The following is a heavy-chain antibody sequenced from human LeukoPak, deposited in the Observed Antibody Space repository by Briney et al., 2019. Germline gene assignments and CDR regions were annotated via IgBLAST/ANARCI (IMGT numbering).Heavy chain of an antibody. J-gene: IGHJ4*02. CDR3: AKHRDIFYYFDY. Sequence: GGSLRLSCAASGFTFSSYAMSWVRQAPGKRLEWVSAISGSGGSTYYADSVKGRFTISRDNSKNTLYLQMNSLRAEDTAVYYCAKHRDIFYYFDYWGQGTLVTVSS. CDR1: GFTFSSYA. CDR2: ISGSGGST. D-gene: IGHD2-15*01. V-gene: IGHV3-23*01.